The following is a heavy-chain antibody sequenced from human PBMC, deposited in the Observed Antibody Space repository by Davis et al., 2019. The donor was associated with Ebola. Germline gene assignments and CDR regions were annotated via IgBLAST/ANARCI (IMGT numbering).Heavy chain of an antibody. V-gene: IGHV1-3*01. Sequence: AASAKVSCKASGYTFTRFAIHWVRQAPGQRLEWMGWINAGNGNTIYSQNFQGSVTITRDTSASTVYMELSSLRSEDTAVYYCAGNSVTTRLDYYGMDVWGQGTTVTVSS. J-gene: IGHJ6*02. D-gene: IGHD4-17*01. CDR1: GYTFTRFA. CDR2: INAGNGNT. CDR3: AGNSVTTRLDYYGMDV.